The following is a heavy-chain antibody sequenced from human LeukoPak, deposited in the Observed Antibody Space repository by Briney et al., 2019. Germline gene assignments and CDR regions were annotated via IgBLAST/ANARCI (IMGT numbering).Heavy chain of an antibody. CDR3: ARARFYFDY. CDR1: GFTFSSYW. CDR2: IKPDGSEK. Sequence: EGSLRLSCAASGFTFSSYWMSWVRQAPGKGLEWVANIKPDGSEKYYVDSVKGRFTISRDNAKNSLYLQMNSLSAEDTAVYYCARARFYFDYWGQGTLVTVSS. J-gene: IGHJ4*02. V-gene: IGHV3-7*01.